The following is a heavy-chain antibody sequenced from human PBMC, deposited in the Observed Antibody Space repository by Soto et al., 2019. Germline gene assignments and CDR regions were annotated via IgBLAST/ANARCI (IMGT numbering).Heavy chain of an antibody. CDR1: GYSFTSYW. V-gene: IGHV5-51*01. Sequence: PGESLKISCKGSGYSFTSYWIGWVRQMPGKGLEWMGIIYPGDSDTRYSPSFQGQVTISADKSISTAYLQWSSLKASDTALYYCARHTMVGATDYYYYGMDVWGQGTTVTVSS. J-gene: IGHJ6*02. CDR3: ARHTMVGATDYYYYGMDV. CDR2: IYPGDSDT. D-gene: IGHD1-26*01.